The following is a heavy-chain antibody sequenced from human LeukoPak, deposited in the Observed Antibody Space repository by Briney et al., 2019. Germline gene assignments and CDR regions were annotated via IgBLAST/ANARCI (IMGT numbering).Heavy chain of an antibody. CDR3: ARFNTYYYDSSGYYPRSFDY. J-gene: IGHJ4*02. Sequence: ASVKVSCKASGYTFTSYGISWVRQAPGQGLEWMGWISAYNGNTNYAQKLQGRVTMTTDTSTSTAYMELRSLRSDDTAVYYCARFNTYYYDSSGYYPRSFDYWGQGTLVTVSS. CDR1: GYTFTSYG. D-gene: IGHD3-22*01. V-gene: IGHV1-18*01. CDR2: ISAYNGNT.